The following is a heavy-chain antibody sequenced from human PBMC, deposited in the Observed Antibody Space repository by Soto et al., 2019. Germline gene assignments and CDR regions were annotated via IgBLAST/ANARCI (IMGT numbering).Heavy chain of an antibody. Sequence: EVQLVDSGGGLVKPGGSLKLSCAASGFTFTNAWMSWVRQAPGKGLEWVGRIKSKTDGEATDYAAPVRGRFTISRDDSQNTMYLQMNSLQIEDTAVYYCTLHIVVVTSVHNYFNYWGQGTLVTVSS. J-gene: IGHJ4*02. CDR2: IKSKTDGEAT. V-gene: IGHV3-15*01. CDR1: GFTFTNAW. CDR3: TLHIVVVTSVHNYFNY. D-gene: IGHD2-21*02.